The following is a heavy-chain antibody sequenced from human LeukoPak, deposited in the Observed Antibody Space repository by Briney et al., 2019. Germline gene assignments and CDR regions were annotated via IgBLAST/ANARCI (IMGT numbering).Heavy chain of an antibody. Sequence: SETLSLTCTVSGGSISSYYWNWIRQPPGKGLEWIGYIYYSGSTNYNPSLKSRVTISVDTSKNQFSLKLSSVTAADTAVYYCARDDMRGVYAFDIWGQGTMVTVSS. CDR2: IYYSGST. J-gene: IGHJ3*02. CDR1: GGSISSYY. CDR3: ARDDMRGVYAFDI. V-gene: IGHV4-59*01. D-gene: IGHD3-10*01.